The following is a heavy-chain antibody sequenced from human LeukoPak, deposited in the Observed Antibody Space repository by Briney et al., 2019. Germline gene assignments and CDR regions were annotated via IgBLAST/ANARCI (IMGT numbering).Heavy chain of an antibody. Sequence: ASVKVSCKASGYIFTGPSINWLRQAPGQGLEWMGWINTNTGNPTYAQGFTGRFVFSLDTSISTTYLEITSLRTDDTAVYYCARGRTYSSGWYHWFDPWGQGTLVTVSS. V-gene: IGHV7-4-1*02. CDR3: ARGRTYSSGWYHWFDP. CDR2: INTNTGNP. D-gene: IGHD6-19*01. CDR1: GYIFTGPS. J-gene: IGHJ5*02.